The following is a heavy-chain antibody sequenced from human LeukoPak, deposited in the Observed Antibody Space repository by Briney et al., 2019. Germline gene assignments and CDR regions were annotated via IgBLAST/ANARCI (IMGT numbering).Heavy chain of an antibody. V-gene: IGHV1-2*02. CDR2: INPNSGGT. CDR1: GYTFTGYY. D-gene: IGHD2-2*01. Sequence: ASVKVSCKASGYTFTGYYMHWVRQAPGQGLEWMGWINPNSGGTNYAQKFQGRVTMTRDTSISTAYLELSRLRSHDPAVYYCSRLPAAIYYYYGMDVWGQGTTVTVSS. CDR3: SRLPAAIYYYYGMDV. J-gene: IGHJ6*02.